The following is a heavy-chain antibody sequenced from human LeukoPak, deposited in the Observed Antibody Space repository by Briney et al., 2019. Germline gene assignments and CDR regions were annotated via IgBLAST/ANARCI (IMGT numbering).Heavy chain of an antibody. D-gene: IGHD3-16*01. CDR2: FNHSGST. V-gene: IGHV4-34*01. CDR1: GGSFSGHY. Sequence: SETLSLTCAVYGGSFSGHYWTWIRQPPGPGLEWIGEFNHSGSTNYNPSLKSRVTISVDTSKNQFSLKVSSVTAADTAVYYCARVKDPGGYYYYYYMDIWGKGNTVTVSS. CDR3: ARVKDPGGYYYYYYMDI. J-gene: IGHJ6*03.